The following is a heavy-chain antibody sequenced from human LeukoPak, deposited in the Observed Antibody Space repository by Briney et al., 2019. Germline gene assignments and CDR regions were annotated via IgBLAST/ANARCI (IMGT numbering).Heavy chain of an antibody. J-gene: IGHJ4*02. CDR1: GYKFTDDY. CDR3: APTAEAYTSWWKV. D-gene: IGHD3-16*01. V-gene: IGHV1-2*02. Sequence: GASVKVSCKASGYKFTDDYMHWVRQAPGQGREFMGWINPDSGLTNYAQKFKGSATMTRDTSISTAYLEVRSLTSDDTAVYYCAPTAEAYTSWWKVWGQGTLVTVSS. CDR2: INPDSGLT.